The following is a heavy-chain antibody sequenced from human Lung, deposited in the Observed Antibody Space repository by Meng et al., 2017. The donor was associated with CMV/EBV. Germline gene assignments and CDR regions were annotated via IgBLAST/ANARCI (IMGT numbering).Heavy chain of an antibody. Sequence: GGSLRLXCVASGFTFDNYAMHWVRQAPGKGLEWVSGISWNSDTIDYAASVRGRFTVSRDNAKHSLYLQVNSLRIEDTALYYCAKDSSAWYGGIDFDYWGQG. V-gene: IGHV3-9*01. J-gene: IGHJ4*02. CDR1: GFTFDNYA. CDR3: AKDSSAWYGGIDFDY. CDR2: ISWNSDTI. D-gene: IGHD6-19*01.